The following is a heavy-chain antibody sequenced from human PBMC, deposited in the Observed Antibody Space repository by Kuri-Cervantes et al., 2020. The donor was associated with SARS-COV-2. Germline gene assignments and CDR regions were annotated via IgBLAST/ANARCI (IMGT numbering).Heavy chain of an antibody. J-gene: IGHJ6*02. CDR1: GYTFTGYY. CDR2: INPNSGGT. V-gene: IGHV1-2*04. CDR3: ARDPDSSGYGYYYYGMDV. D-gene: IGHD3-22*01. Sequence: ASVKVSCKASGYTFTGYYMHWVRQAPGQGLEWMGWINPNSGGTNYAQKFQGWVAMTRDTSISTAYMELSRLRSDDTAVYYCARDPDSSGYGYYYYGMDVWGQGTMVTVSS.